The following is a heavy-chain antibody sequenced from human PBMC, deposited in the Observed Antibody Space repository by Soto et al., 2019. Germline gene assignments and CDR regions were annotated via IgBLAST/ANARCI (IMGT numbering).Heavy chain of an antibody. Sequence: QVQLQESGPGLVKPSQTLSLTCTVSGGSISSGGYYWSWIRQHPGKGLEWIGYIYYSGSTYYNPSPKSRVTISVVTSNNQFSLQMRSLTAADTAVYYCARAGSGVPLWYWGQGTLVTVSS. CDR3: ARAGSGVPLWY. CDR2: IYYSGST. J-gene: IGHJ4*02. V-gene: IGHV4-31*03. D-gene: IGHD5-18*01. CDR1: GGSISSGGYY.